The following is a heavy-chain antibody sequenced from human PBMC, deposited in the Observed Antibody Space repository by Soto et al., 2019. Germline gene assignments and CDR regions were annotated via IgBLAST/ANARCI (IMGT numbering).Heavy chain of an antibody. Sequence: GGSLRLSSAASGVTFSSYSMNWVRQAPGKGLEWVSSISSSSSYIYYADSVKGRFTISRDNAKNSLYLQMNSLRAEDTAVYYCARDPSSRRWFDPWGQGTLVTVSS. D-gene: IGHD2-2*01. CDR3: ARDPSSRRWFDP. J-gene: IGHJ5*02. V-gene: IGHV3-21*01. CDR2: ISSSSSYI. CDR1: GVTFSSYS.